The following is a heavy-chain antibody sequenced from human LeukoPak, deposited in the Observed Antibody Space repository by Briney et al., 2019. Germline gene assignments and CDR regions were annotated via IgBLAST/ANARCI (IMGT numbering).Heavy chain of an antibody. CDR2: ISYSGST. CDR1: GASLSSYY. J-gene: IGHJ4*02. D-gene: IGHD5-24*01. CDR3: VRGAGWLPDY. V-gene: IGHV4-59*01. Sequence: SETLSLTCTVSGASLSSYYCSWIRQSPGKGLEWIGLISYSGSTKYNSSLESRVTISADTSKSQCSLKLSSVTAADTAVYYCVRGAGWLPDYWGQGTLVTVSS.